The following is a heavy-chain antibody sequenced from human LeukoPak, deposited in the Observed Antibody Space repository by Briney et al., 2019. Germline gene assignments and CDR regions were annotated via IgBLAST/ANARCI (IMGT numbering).Heavy chain of an antibody. J-gene: IGHJ5*02. CDR1: GYTFTSCY. CDR2: INPSGGST. Sequence: ASVKVSCKASGYTFTSCYMHWVRQAPGQGLEWMGIINPSGGSTSYAQKFQGRVTMTRDTSTSTVYMELSSLRSEDTAVYYCARDGYCSSTSCHPDGFDPWGQGTLVTVSS. CDR3: ARDGYCSSTSCHPDGFDP. V-gene: IGHV1-46*01. D-gene: IGHD2-2*03.